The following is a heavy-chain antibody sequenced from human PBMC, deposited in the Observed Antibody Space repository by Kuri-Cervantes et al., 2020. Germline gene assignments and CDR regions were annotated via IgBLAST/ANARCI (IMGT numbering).Heavy chain of an antibody. V-gene: IGHV3-33*01. Sequence: LSLTCAASGFTFSSYGMHWVRQAPGKGLEWVAVIWYDGSNKYYADSVKGRFTISRDNSKNTLYLQMNSLRDEDTAVYYCARDHNWAFDYWGQGSLVTVSS. CDR1: GFTFSSYG. J-gene: IGHJ4*02. D-gene: IGHD1-20*01. CDR2: IWYDGSNK. CDR3: ARDHNWAFDY.